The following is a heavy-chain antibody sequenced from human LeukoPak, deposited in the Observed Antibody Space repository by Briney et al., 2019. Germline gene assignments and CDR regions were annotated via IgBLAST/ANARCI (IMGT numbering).Heavy chain of an antibody. CDR2: IYSGGST. D-gene: IGHD6-13*01. CDR3: ARGTPTFAVGIAAASDY. CDR1: GFTVSSNY. V-gene: IGHV3-66*01. Sequence: GGSLRLSCAASGFTVSSNYMSWVRQAPGKGLEWVSVIYSGGSTYYADSVKGRFTISRDNSKNTLYLQMNSLRAEDTAVYYCARGTPTFAVGIAAASDYWGQGTLVTVSS. J-gene: IGHJ4*02.